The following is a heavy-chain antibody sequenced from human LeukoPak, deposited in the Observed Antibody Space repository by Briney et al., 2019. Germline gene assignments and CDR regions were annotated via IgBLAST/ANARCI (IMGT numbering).Heavy chain of an antibody. CDR2: IYHSGST. J-gene: IGHJ3*02. CDR1: GYSISSGYY. D-gene: IGHD6-13*01. CDR3: AKQGRSSSSEPFDI. V-gene: IGHV4-38-2*01. Sequence: SETLSLTCAVSGYSISSGYYWGWIRQPPGKGLEWIGSIYHSGSTYYNPSLKSRVTISVDTSKNQFSPKLSSVTAAGTGVYYCAKQGRSSSSEPFDIWGQGTMVNVSS.